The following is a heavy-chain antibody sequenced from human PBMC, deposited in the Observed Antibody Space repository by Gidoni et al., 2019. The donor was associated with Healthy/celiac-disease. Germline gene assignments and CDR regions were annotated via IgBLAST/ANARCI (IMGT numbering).Heavy chain of an antibody. J-gene: IGHJ4*02. Sequence: QLQLQESFPGLVKPSETLYLTCTVSGGSISSSSYYWGWIRQPPGKGLRWIGSIYYSGRTYDNPSLKSRVTISVDTSKNKFSLKLSSVTAADTAVYYCARLYSFDYWGQGTLVTVSS. CDR3: ARLYSFDY. D-gene: IGHD1-26*01. CDR2: IYYSGRT. CDR1: GGSISSSSYY. V-gene: IGHV4-39*01.